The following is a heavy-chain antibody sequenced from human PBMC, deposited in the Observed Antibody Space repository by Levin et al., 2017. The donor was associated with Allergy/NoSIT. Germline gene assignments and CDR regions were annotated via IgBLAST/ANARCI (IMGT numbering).Heavy chain of an antibody. V-gene: IGHV3-15*01. CDR1: GITFSNAW. J-gene: IGHJ4*02. CDR3: TTYISTLYYVDN. Sequence: GGSLRLSCTASGITFSNAWMSWARQAPGKGLEWVGRIKSKTDGGTTDYASPVKGRFTISRDDSRNTLYLQVNSLKTEDTAVYYCTTYISTLYYVDNWGQGTMVTVSS. D-gene: IGHD6-13*01. CDR2: IKSKTDGGTT.